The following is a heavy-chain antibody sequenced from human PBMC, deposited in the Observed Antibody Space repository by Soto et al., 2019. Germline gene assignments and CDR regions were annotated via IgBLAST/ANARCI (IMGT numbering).Heavy chain of an antibody. Sequence: ASVKVSCTASGYTFTSYYMHWVRQAPGQGLEWMGIINPSGGSTSYAQKFQGRVTMTRDTSTSTVYMELSSLRSEDTAVYYCARGPRRGTMIVVVTGLIDYWGQGTLVTVSS. CDR3: ARGPRRGTMIVVVTGLIDY. CDR1: GYTFTSYY. J-gene: IGHJ4*02. CDR2: INPSGGST. D-gene: IGHD3-22*01. V-gene: IGHV1-46*01.